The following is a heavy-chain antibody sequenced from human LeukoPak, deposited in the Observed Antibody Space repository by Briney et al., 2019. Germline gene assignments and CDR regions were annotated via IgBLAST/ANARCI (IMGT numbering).Heavy chain of an antibody. V-gene: IGHV3-11*05. J-gene: IGHJ5*02. D-gene: IGHD3-3*01. CDR1: GFTFSDHY. CDR2: ITNSGRDA. CDR3: AKEDLLRFLEWTNPSGPWFDP. Sequence: GGSLRLSCAASGFTFSDHYMTWIRQAPGKGLEWVSYITNSGRDADYSDSVRGRFTTSRDNAKNSLYLQMNSLRPEDTAVYYCAKEDLLRFLEWTNPSGPWFDPWGQGTLVTVSS.